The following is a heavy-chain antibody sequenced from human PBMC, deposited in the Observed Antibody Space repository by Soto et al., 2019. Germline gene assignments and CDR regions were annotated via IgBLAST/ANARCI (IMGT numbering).Heavy chain of an antibody. CDR3: AREGGSYDSCGYLIRDAFDI. CDR1: GDSISRIDYY. J-gene: IGHJ3*02. Sequence: PSETLSLTCSVSGDSISRIDYYWTWIRQHPEKGLEWIGNIYFRGHTYYSPSLESRLTISVDTSKNQFSLKLTSVTAADTAVYYCAREGGSYDSCGYLIRDAFDIWGQGTMVTVSS. D-gene: IGHD3-22*01. CDR2: IYFRGHT. V-gene: IGHV4-31*03.